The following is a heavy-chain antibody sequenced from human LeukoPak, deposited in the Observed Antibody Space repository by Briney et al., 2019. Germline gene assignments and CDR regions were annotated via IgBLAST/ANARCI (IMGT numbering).Heavy chain of an antibody. V-gene: IGHV4-30-2*01. D-gene: IGHD1-7*01. CDR1: GGSISSGGYS. CDR3: ARERNWNYLRGNYYMDV. J-gene: IGHJ6*03. CDR2: IYHSGST. Sequence: PSETLSLTCAVSGGSISSGGYSWSWIRQPPGKGLEWIGYIYHSGSTYYNPSLKSRVTISVDRSKNQFSLKLNSVTAADTAVYYCARERNWNYLRGNYYMDVWGKGTTVTVSS.